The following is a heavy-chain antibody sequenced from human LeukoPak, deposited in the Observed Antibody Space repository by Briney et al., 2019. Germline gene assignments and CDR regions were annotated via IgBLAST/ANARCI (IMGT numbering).Heavy chain of an antibody. CDR2: IIPIFGTA. D-gene: IGHD4-17*01. CDR1: GGTFSSYA. CDR3: ESGIEVRRLPDYYYYMDV. J-gene: IGHJ6*03. V-gene: IGHV1-69*13. Sequence: SVKVSGKPSGGTFSSYAISWVRQAPGQGVEWMGGIIPIFGTANYPQQFQGRATITADESTSTAYMELSSLRSEDTAVYYCESGIEVRRLPDYYYYMDVWGKGTTVTISS.